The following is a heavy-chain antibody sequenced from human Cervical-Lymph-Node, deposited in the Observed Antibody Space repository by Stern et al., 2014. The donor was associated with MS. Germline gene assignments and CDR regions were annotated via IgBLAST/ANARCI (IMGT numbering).Heavy chain of an antibody. CDR1: GYTFTGHY. CDR2: INPKSAGT. Sequence: VHLVESGAEVKPPGASVKVSCKASGYTFTGHYMHWVRQAPGHGLEWMGRINPKSAGTNSAHKFQGRVTMTRDTSISTAYMELSGLTSDDTGVYYCAREYCTTTSCYSGHDYWGQGTLVTVSS. J-gene: IGHJ4*02. V-gene: IGHV1-2*05. D-gene: IGHD2-2*01. CDR3: AREYCTTTSCYSGHDY.